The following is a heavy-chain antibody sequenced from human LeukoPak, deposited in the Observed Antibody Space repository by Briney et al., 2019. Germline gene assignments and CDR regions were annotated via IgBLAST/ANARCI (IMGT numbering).Heavy chain of an antibody. J-gene: IGHJ5*02. CDR3: ARSGGPGTNFQLSYNWFDP. Sequence: GGSLRLSCAASGFSISDHHMNWVRQAPGKGLEWLSSITTISHYIYYAGSVRGRFTISRDNAKNSLYLQMNSLRGEDTAVYYCARSGGPGTNFQLSYNWFDPWGQGTLVTVSS. CDR2: ITTISHYI. V-gene: IGHV3-21*01. D-gene: IGHD2-15*01. CDR1: GFSISDHH.